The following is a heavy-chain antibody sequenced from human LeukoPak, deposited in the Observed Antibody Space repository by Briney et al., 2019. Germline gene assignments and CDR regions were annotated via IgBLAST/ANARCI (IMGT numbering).Heavy chain of an antibody. CDR1: GGSISSGGYY. CDR3: ARAAASDSLFNY. V-gene: IGHV4-61*02. CDR2: IYTSGST. J-gene: IGHJ4*02. Sequence: SQTLSLTWTVSGGSISSGGYYWSWIRQPPGKGLEWIGRIYTSGSTNYNPSLKSRVTMSVDTSKNQFSLKLSSVTAADTAVYYCARAAASDSLFNYWGQGTLVTVSS.